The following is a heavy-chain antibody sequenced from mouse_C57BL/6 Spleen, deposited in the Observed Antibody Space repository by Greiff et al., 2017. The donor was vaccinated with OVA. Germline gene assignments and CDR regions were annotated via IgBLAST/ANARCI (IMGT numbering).Heavy chain of an antibody. V-gene: IGHV1-85*01. Sequence: VQRVESGPELVKPGASVKLSCKASGYTFTSYDINWVKQRPGQGLEWIGWIYPRDGSTKYNEKFKGKATLTVDTSSSTAYMELHSLTSEDSAVYFCARDDYEDHYAMDYWGQGTSVTVSS. D-gene: IGHD2-4*01. J-gene: IGHJ4*01. CDR3: ARDDYEDHYAMDY. CDR2: IYPRDGST. CDR1: GYTFTSYD.